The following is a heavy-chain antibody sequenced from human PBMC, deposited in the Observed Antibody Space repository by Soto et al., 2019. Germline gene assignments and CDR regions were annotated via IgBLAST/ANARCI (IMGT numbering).Heavy chain of an antibody. CDR3: ARMSSIAVAGTWYYYGMDV. Sequence: SETLSLTCAVYGGSFSGYYWSWIRQPPGKGLEWIGEINHSGSTNYNPSLKSRVTISVDTSKNQFSLKLSSVTAADTAVYYCARMSSIAVAGTWYYYGMDVWGQGTTVTVSS. J-gene: IGHJ6*02. CDR2: INHSGST. V-gene: IGHV4-34*01. CDR1: GGSFSGYY. D-gene: IGHD6-19*01.